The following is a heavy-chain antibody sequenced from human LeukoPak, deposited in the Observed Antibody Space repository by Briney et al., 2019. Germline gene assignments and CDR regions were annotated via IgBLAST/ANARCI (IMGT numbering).Heavy chain of an antibody. CDR2: IYSGGST. V-gene: IGHV3-66*02. CDR1: GFTVSSNY. D-gene: IGHD2-2*01. CDR3: ARERVVVPAAFFDY. J-gene: IGHJ4*02. Sequence: GGSLRLSCAASGFTVSSNYMSWVRQAPGKGLEWVSFIYSGGSTYYADSVKGRFTISRDNYKNTLYLQMNSLRAEDTAVYYCARERVVVPAAFFDYWGQGTLVTVSS.